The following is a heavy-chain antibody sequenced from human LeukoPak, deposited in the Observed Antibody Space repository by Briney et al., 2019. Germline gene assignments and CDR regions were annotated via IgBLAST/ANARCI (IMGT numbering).Heavy chain of an antibody. CDR1: GGSIRSDF. J-gene: IGHJ4*02. CDR2: VYYSGST. Sequence: SETLSLTCTVSGGSIRSDFWSWIRQPPGKGLEWIGYVYYSGSTNYSPSLNSRVTISIDTSKNKFSLKLTSVTAADTAVYYCARDRDSSSSEGYYFDYWGQGTLVTVSS. D-gene: IGHD6-6*01. V-gene: IGHV4-59*01. CDR3: ARDRDSSSSEGYYFDY.